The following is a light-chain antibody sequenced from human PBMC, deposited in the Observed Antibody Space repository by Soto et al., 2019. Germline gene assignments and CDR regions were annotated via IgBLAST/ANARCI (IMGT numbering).Light chain of an antibody. Sequence: EIVLTQSPGTLSLSPVERATLSCRASQSVSSSYLAWYQQKPGQAPRLLMYGASSRATGIPDRFRGSGSGTDFTLTISRLEPEDFAVYYCQQYGSSPPNTFGQGTRLEIK. CDR2: GAS. V-gene: IGKV3-20*01. CDR1: QSVSSSY. CDR3: QQYGSSPPNT. J-gene: IGKJ5*01.